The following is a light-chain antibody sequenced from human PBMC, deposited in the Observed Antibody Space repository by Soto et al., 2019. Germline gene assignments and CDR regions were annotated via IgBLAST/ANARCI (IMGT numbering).Light chain of an antibody. V-gene: IGKV3-15*01. J-gene: IGKJ1*01. Sequence: EIVMTQSPATLSVSPGERATLSCRASHSVSGGLAWYQQKPGQAPRLLIYRASIRVTGIPARFSGSGSGTEFTLTISSLQSEDFAVYYCQQYNNWPLTFGQGTKVEIK. CDR1: HSVSGG. CDR2: RAS. CDR3: QQYNNWPLT.